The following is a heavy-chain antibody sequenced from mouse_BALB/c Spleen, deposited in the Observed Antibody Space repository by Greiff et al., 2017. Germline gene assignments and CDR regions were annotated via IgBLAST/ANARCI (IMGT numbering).Heavy chain of an antibody. CDR2: IWSGGST. J-gene: IGHJ4*01. CDR3: ARKGGYLYAMDY. Sequence: QVQRVESGPGLVQPSQSLSITCTVSGFSLTSYGVHWVRQSPGKGLEWLGVIWSGGSTDYNAAFISRLSISKDNSKSQVFFKMNSLQANDTAIYYCARKGGYLYAMDYWGQGTSVTVSS. V-gene: IGHV2-2*02. CDR1: GFSLTSYG. D-gene: IGHD5-1*01.